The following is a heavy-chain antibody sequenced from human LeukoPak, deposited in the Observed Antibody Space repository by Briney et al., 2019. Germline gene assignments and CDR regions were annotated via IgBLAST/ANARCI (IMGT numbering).Heavy chain of an antibody. CDR1: GLSFSGQW. J-gene: IGHJ4*02. CDR3: AFNNNFKY. Sequence: SGGSLRLSCTASGLSFSGQWTNWARQSPGQGLEWVANIKYDGSEKYYVDSVKGRFTISREDAKNSLSLQMDSVRPEDTAVYYCAFNNNFKYWGQGTLVIVSS. CDR2: IKYDGSEK. V-gene: IGHV3-7*01. D-gene: IGHD1/OR15-1a*01.